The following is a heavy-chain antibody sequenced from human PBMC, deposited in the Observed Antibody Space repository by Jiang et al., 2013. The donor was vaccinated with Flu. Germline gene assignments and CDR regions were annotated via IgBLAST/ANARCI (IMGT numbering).Heavy chain of an antibody. CDR2: TYYRSKWYN. Sequence: RQSPSRGLEWLGRTYYRSKWYNDYAVSVKSRITINPDTSKNQFSLQLNSVTPEDTAVYYCARARITIFGVVIIPYYYMDVWGKGTTVTVSS. D-gene: IGHD3-3*01. J-gene: IGHJ6*03. V-gene: IGHV6-1*01. CDR3: ARARITIFGVVIIPYYYMDV.